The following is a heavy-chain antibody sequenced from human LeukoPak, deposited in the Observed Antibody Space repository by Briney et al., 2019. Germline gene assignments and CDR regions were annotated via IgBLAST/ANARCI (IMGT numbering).Heavy chain of an antibody. CDR3: ARGLSDSSGYYYVY. D-gene: IGHD3-22*01. J-gene: IGHJ4*02. CDR1: GYTFTGYY. Sequence: GASVKVSCKASGYTFTGYYMHWVRQAPGQGLEWMGRINPNSGGTNYAQKFQGRVTMTRDTSISTAYMELSSLRSEDTAVYYCARGLSDSSGYYYVYWGQGTLVTVSS. V-gene: IGHV1-2*06. CDR2: INPNSGGT.